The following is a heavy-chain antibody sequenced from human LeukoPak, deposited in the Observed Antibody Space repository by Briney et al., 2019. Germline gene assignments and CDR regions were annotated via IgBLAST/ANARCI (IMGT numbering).Heavy chain of an antibody. CDR2: IYYTGST. CDR1: GGSISSSSYY. Sequence: SETLSLTCTVSGGSISSSSYYWSWIRQPPGKGLEWIGYIYYTGSTDHNPSLKSRVTISVDTSKNQFSLKLSSMTAADTAVYYCARGPTVTNDAFDIWGQGTMVTVSS. V-gene: IGHV4-61*01. J-gene: IGHJ3*02. CDR3: ARGPTVTNDAFDI. D-gene: IGHD4-17*01.